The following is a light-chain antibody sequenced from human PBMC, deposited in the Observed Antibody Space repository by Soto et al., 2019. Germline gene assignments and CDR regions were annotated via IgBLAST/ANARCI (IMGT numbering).Light chain of an antibody. J-gene: IGKJ4*01. CDR2: AAS. CDR1: QAINNY. CDR3: QKFIAVPT. V-gene: IGKV1-27*01. Sequence: DIQMTQSPSSLSASVGDRVTITCRASQAINNYLAWYQQKPGKVPTLLISAASTLQSGVPSRFSGSGSGTDFALTISSLQPDDVATYYCQKFIAVPTFGGGTKVEI.